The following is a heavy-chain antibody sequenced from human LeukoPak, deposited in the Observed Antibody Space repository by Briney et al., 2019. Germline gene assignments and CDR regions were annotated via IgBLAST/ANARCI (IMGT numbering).Heavy chain of an antibody. CDR2: IRYDGSNK. D-gene: IGHD1-1*01. J-gene: IGHJ3*02. V-gene: IGHV3-30*02. CDR3: AKDILRAFGNWNDDGSRGAFDI. CDR1: GFTFSSYG. Sequence: PGGSLRLSCAASGFTFSSYGMHWVRQAPGKGLEWVAFIRYDGSNKYYADSVKGRFTISRDNSKNTLYLQMNSLRAEDTAVYYCAKDILRAFGNWNDDGSRGAFDIWGQGTMVTVSS.